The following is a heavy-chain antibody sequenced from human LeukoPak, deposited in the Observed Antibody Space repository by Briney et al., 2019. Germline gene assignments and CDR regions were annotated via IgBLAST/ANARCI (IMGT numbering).Heavy chain of an antibody. V-gene: IGHV3-30*04. CDR1: GFTFSSYA. Sequence: GGSLRLSCAASGFTFSSYAMHWVRQAPGKGLEWVAVISYDGSNKYYADSVKGRFTISRDNSKSTLYLEMNSLRAEDTAIYYCAKNPLVSGTIYFDSWGQGTLLTVSS. CDR2: ISYDGSNK. D-gene: IGHD6-19*01. CDR3: AKNPLVSGTIYFDS. J-gene: IGHJ4*02.